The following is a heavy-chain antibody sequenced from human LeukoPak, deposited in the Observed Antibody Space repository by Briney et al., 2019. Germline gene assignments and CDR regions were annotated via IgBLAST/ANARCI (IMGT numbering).Heavy chain of an antibody. CDR2: IWHDGGEK. J-gene: IGHJ5*02. Sequence: GGSLRLSCAASGFTFSNYAMHWVRQAPGKGLEWVAVIWHDGGEKHYEDSVKGRFTISRDNSKNTLYLQMNSLRAEDTAVYYCARGRALAGNPNWFDPWGQGTLVTVSS. CDR3: ARGRALAGNPNWFDP. CDR1: GFTFSNYA. V-gene: IGHV3-33*01. D-gene: IGHD6-19*01.